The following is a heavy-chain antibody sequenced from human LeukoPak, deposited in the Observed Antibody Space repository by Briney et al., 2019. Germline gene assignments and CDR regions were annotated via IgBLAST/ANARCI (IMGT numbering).Heavy chain of an antibody. J-gene: IGHJ1*01. Sequence: GGSLRLSCAASGFTFSSYSMNWVRHAPGKGLEWVSSISSSSSYIYYADSVKGRFTISRDNAKNSLYLQMNSLRAEDTAVYYCARDPGYYDSSGYFPAYFQHWGQGTLVTVSS. CDR1: GFTFSSYS. CDR2: ISSSSSYI. CDR3: ARDPGYYDSSGYFPAYFQH. D-gene: IGHD3-22*01. V-gene: IGHV3-21*01.